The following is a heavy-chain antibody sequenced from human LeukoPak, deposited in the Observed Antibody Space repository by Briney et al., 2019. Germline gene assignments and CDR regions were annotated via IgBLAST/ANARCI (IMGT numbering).Heavy chain of an antibody. V-gene: IGHV1-69*13. Sequence: SVKVSCKSSGYTSRTYGISWVRQAPGQGLEWMGGIIPIFGTANYAQKFQGRVTITADESTSTAYMELSSLRSEDTAVYYCARYSIVGATSDKHFDYWGQGTLVTVSS. CDR1: GYTSRTYG. D-gene: IGHD1-26*01. J-gene: IGHJ4*02. CDR2: IIPIFGTA. CDR3: ARYSIVGATSDKHFDY.